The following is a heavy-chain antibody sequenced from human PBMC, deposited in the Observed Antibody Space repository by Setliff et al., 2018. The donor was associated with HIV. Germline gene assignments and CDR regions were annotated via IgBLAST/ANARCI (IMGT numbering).Heavy chain of an antibody. Sequence: ASVKVSCKASGGTFRSHEISWVRQAPGQGLEWMGGIVPILNTGNYAPRFQGRVTITADESTTTAYMELSSLRSEDTAVYYCARDRASTTNYFDFWGQGTLVTVSS. D-gene: IGHD1-1*01. CDR2: IVPILNTG. CDR3: ARDRASTTNYFDF. CDR1: GGTFRSHE. J-gene: IGHJ4*02. V-gene: IGHV1-69*13.